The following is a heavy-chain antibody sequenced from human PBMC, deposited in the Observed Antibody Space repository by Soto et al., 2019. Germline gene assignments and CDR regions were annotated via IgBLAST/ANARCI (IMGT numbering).Heavy chain of an antibody. CDR2: IRSKANSYAT. D-gene: IGHD3-16*01. Sequence: SQRLSCAASGFTFSGSAMHWVRQDYGKGLEWVGRIRSKANSYATAYAASVKGRFTISRDDSKNTAYLQMNSLKTEDTAVYYFTRLVLGGSRRPSFAWSAPWGQGTSVPVS. CDR1: GFTFSGSA. V-gene: IGHV3-73*01. J-gene: IGHJ5*02. CDR3: TRLVLGGSRRPSFAWSAP.